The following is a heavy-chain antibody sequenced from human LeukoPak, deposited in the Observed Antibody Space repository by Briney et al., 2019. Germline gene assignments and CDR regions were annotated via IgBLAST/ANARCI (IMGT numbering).Heavy chain of an antibody. J-gene: IGHJ5*02. D-gene: IGHD3-9*01. CDR1: GGSISSGGYS. Sequence: TSQTLSLTCAVSGGSISSGGYSWSWIRQPPGKGLEWIGYIYHSGSTYYNPSLKSRVTISVDRSKNQFSLKLSSVTAADTAVYYCARDHYDILTGYPNWFDPWGQGTLVTVSS. V-gene: IGHV4-30-2*01. CDR3: ARDHYDILTGYPNWFDP. CDR2: IYHSGST.